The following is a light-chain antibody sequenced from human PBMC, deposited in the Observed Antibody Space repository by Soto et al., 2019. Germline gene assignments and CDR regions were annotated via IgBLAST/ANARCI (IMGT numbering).Light chain of an antibody. CDR3: QKANSFTIT. CDR1: QNLNRW. J-gene: IGKJ5*01. Sequence: DIQMTQSPSTMSASVGHRVTISCRAGQNLNRWLAWYQQKPGKAPHILIYEESNLERGVPSRLSGSGSGTELTLTISRLQPDDFATYYCQKANSFTITCGQGTRLEIK. CDR2: EES. V-gene: IGKV1-5*03.